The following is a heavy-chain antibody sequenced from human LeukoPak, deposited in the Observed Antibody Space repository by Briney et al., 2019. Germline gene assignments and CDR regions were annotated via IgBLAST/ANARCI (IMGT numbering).Heavy chain of an antibody. CDR1: GGTFSSYA. J-gene: IGHJ4*02. V-gene: IGHV3-23*01. Sequence: SCKASGGTFSSYAMSWVRQAPGKGLEWVSAISGSGGSTYYADSVKGRFTISRDNSKNTLYLQMNSLRAEDTAVYYCAYSSGWYVPINLNWGQGTLVTVSS. CDR2: ISGSGGST. D-gene: IGHD6-19*01. CDR3: AYSSGWYVPINLN.